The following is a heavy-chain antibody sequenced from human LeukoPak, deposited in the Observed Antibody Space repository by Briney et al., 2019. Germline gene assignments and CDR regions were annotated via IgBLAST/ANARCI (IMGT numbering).Heavy chain of an antibody. D-gene: IGHD2-2*01. J-gene: IGHJ5*02. CDR1: GFTVSSYW. Sequence: PGGSLRLSCAASGFTVSSYWMSWVRQAPGKGLEWVANIKHDGSEKYYVDSVKGRFTISRDNAKNSLYLQMNSLRAEDTAVYYCARDDCSSISCYHNWFDPWGQGTLVTVSS. V-gene: IGHV3-7*01. CDR3: ARDDCSSISCYHNWFDP. CDR2: IKHDGSEK.